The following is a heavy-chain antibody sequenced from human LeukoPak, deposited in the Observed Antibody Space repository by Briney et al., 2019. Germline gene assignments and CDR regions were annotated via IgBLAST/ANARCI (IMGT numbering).Heavy chain of an antibody. CDR1: GFAFSSYG. V-gene: IGHV3-30*03. J-gene: IGHJ3*02. Sequence: PGGSLRLSCAASGFAFSSYGMHWVRQAPGKGPEWVAVISYDGSNKYYADSVKGRFTISRDNSKNTLYLQMNSLRAEDTAVYYCARVGGMTDIWGQGTMVTVSS. CDR3: ARVGGMTDI. CDR2: ISYDGSNK. D-gene: IGHD3-10*01.